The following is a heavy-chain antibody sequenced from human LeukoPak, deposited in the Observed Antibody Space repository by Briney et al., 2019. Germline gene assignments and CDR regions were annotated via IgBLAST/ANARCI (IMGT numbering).Heavy chain of an antibody. D-gene: IGHD3-16*02. J-gene: IGHJ3*02. CDR3: ASTPYDYVWGSYRKRGAFDI. Sequence: PSQTLSLTCTVSGGSISSYYWSWIRQPPGKGLEWIGYIYYSGSTNYNPSLKSRVTISVDTSKNQFSLKLSSVTAADTAVYYCASTPYDYVWGSYRKRGAFDIWGQGTMVTVSS. CDR2: IYYSGST. V-gene: IGHV4-59*12. CDR1: GGSISSYY.